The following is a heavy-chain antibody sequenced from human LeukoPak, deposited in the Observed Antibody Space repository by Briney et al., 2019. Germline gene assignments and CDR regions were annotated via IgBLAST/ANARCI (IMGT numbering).Heavy chain of an antibody. CDR2: ISSSGSTI. Sequence: GGSLRLSCAASGFTFSDYYMSWIRQAPGKGLEWVSYISSSGSTIYYADSVKGRFTISRDNAKNSLYLQMNSLRAEDTAVYYCARGRGYSSSWYAGFDYWGQGTLSPSPQ. V-gene: IGHV3-11*01. CDR3: ARGRGYSSSWYAGFDY. CDR1: GFTFSDYY. J-gene: IGHJ4*02. D-gene: IGHD6-13*01.